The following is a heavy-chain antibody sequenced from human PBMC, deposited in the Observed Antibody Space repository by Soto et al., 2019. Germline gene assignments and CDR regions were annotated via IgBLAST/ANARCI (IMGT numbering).Heavy chain of an antibody. J-gene: IGHJ1*01. Sequence: GSLRLSCAASGFTFSSYAMHWVRQAPGKGLEWIGEINHSGSTNYNPSLKSRVTISVDTSKNQFSLKLSSVTAADTAVYYCASQGYCSGGSCYPAEYFQHWGQGTLVTVSS. CDR2: INHSGST. V-gene: IGHV4-34*01. CDR1: GFTFSSYA. D-gene: IGHD2-15*01. CDR3: ASQGYCSGGSCYPAEYFQH.